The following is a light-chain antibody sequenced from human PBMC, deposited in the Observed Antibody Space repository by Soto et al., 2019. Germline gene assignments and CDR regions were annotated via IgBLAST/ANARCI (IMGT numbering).Light chain of an antibody. Sequence: EIVMTQSPATLSVSPGERATLSCRASQSVRSSLAWYQQKPDQAPRLLIYGASTRAPGIPARFSGSGSGTDFTLTISRLEPEDFAVYYCQQYGSSPWTFGQGTKVDI. CDR3: QQYGSSPWT. CDR1: QSVRSS. J-gene: IGKJ1*01. V-gene: IGKV3-20*01. CDR2: GAS.